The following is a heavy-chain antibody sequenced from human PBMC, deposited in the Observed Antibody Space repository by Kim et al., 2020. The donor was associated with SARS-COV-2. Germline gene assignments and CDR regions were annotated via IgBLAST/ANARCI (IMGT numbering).Heavy chain of an antibody. V-gene: IGHV1-2*02. J-gene: IGHJ4*02. CDR3: ARGPEWGTDH. Sequence: ASVKVSCKASGYNFRDYFVHWLRQAPGQRPEWMGWVDPNRGGTVYAQQFQTRVTMTSDSYANTVNLQLNWLTSDDTAFYYCARGPEWGTDHWGQGTLVIVSS. D-gene: IGHD3-3*01. CDR1: GYNFRDYF. CDR2: VDPNRGGT.